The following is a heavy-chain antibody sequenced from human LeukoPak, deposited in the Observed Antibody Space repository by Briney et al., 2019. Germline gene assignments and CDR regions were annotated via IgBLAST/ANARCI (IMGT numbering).Heavy chain of an antibody. J-gene: IGHJ4*02. CDR1: GGGSISSSSYY. CDR2: INHSGST. D-gene: IGHD4-17*01. Sequence: SETLSLTCTVSGGGSISSSSYYWGWIRQPPGKGLEWIGEINHSGSTNYNPSLKSRVTISVDTSKNQFSLKLSSVTAADTAVYYCARRSLGFGYFKIVSVTTVDYWGQGTLVTVSS. V-gene: IGHV4-39*07. CDR3: ARRSLGFGYFKIVSVTTVDY.